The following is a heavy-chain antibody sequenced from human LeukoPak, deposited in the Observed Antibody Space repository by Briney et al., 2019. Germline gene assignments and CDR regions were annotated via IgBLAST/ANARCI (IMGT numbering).Heavy chain of an antibody. CDR2: INHNGTTT. D-gene: IGHD2-15*01. J-gene: IGHJ4*02. CDR1: GFTFSSFW. Sequence: GGSLRLSCAASGFTFSSFWMHWVRQAPGKGLEWVSRINHNGTTTVYADFVKGRFTVFRDNTKNTLYLQMNSLRADDTAVYYCARLGYCTDGSCFHLDYWGQGTLVTVST. CDR3: ARLGYCTDGSCFHLDY. V-gene: IGHV3-74*01.